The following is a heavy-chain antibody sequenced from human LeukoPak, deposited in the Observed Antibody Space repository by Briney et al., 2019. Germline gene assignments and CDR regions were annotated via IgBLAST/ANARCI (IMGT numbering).Heavy chain of an antibody. CDR1: GFTVSSTY. CDR3: ARDATIGYSYGYYFDY. J-gene: IGHJ4*02. CDR2: IYSGGST. V-gene: IGHV3-53*01. Sequence: GGSLRLSCAASGFTVSSTYMSWVRQAPGKGLEWVSVIYSGGSTYYADSVKGRFTISRDNSKNTLYLQMNSLRAEDTAVYYCARDATIGYSYGYYFDYWGQGTLVTVSS. D-gene: IGHD5-18*01.